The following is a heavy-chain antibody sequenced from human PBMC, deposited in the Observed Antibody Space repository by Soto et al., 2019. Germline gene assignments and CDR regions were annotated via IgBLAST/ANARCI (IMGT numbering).Heavy chain of an antibody. Sequence: PGESLKISCKGSGYSFTSYWISWVRQMPGKGLEWMGRIDPSDSYTNYSPSFQGHVTISADKSISTAYLQWSSLKASDTAMYYCATNPIGYCSSTSCSGDYYGMDVWGQGTTVTVSS. J-gene: IGHJ6*02. CDR2: IDPSDSYT. CDR3: ATNPIGYCSSTSCSGDYYGMDV. V-gene: IGHV5-10-1*01. D-gene: IGHD2-2*01. CDR1: GYSFTSYW.